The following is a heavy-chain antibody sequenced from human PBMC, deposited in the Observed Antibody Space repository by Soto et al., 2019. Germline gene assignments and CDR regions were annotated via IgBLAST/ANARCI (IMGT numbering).Heavy chain of an antibody. CDR2: TYFRGSA. J-gene: IGHJ5*02. Sequence: VQLQESGPGLVKPSETLSLTCDVSGVSITSHYWNWIRQSPGMGLEWIESTYFRGSANYNPSLKKRVTISLDTYLNQLSQTLSAVTAADSAVYYCARDLRSRGWFDPWGQGTLVTVTS. V-gene: IGHV4-59*11. CDR3: ARDLRSRGWFDP. CDR1: GVSITSHY.